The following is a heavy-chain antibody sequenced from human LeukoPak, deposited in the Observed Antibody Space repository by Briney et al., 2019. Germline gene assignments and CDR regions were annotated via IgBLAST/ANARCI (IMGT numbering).Heavy chain of an antibody. CDR2: INPNSGGT. Sequence: ASVKVSCKASGYTFTGYYMHWVRQAPGQGLEWMGWINPNSGGTNYAQKFQGRVTMTRDTSISTAYMELSRLRSDDTAVYYCAREDIVLMVYADYGMDVWGQGTTVTVSS. CDR3: AREDIVLMVYADYGMDV. V-gene: IGHV1-2*02. CDR1: GYTFTGYY. J-gene: IGHJ6*02. D-gene: IGHD2-8*01.